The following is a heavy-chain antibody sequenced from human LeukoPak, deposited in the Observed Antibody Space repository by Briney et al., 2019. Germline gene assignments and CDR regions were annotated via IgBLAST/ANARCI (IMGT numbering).Heavy chain of an antibody. D-gene: IGHD3-22*01. CDR2: IYYSGTT. CDR1: VDSLSIESDY. CDR3: VYYCDSSGYFPGAFDM. J-gene: IGHJ3*02. Sequence: SETLSLTRTLSVDSLSIESDYCSWVRQPPGEGLEWIGHIYYSGTTHYIPSHTSRVTISIDTSKRQFSLKLTSVTAADTAVYYCVYYCDSSGYFPGAFDMWGQGTVVTVSS. V-gene: IGHV4-61*01.